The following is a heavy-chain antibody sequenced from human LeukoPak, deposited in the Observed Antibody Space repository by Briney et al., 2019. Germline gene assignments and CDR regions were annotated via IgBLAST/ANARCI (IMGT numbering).Heavy chain of an antibody. CDR2: IYSGGST. J-gene: IGHJ5*02. Sequence: PGGSLRLSCAASGFTVSSNYMSWVRQAPGKGLEWVSVIYSGGSTYYADSVKGRFTISRDNSKNTLYLQMNSLRAEDTAVYYCARATIPYSLYSSSWYGWFDPWGQGTLVTVSS. CDR3: ARATIPYSLYSSSWYGWFDP. V-gene: IGHV3-53*01. D-gene: IGHD6-13*01. CDR1: GFTVSSNY.